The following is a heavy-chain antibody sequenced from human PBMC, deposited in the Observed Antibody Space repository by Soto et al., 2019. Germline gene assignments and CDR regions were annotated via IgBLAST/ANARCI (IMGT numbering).Heavy chain of an antibody. CDR1: GFTFDDYA. D-gene: IGHD5-12*01. Sequence: EVQLVESGGGLVQPGRSLRLSCAASGFTFDDYAMHWVRQAPGKGLEWVSGISWNSGSIGYADSVKGRFTISRDNAKNSLYLQMSSLRAEDMALYYCANDWSGYGGYDFVPGDWYCDLWGRGTLVTVSS. V-gene: IGHV3-9*03. CDR2: ISWNSGSI. CDR3: ANDWSGYGGYDFVPGDWYCDL. J-gene: IGHJ2*01.